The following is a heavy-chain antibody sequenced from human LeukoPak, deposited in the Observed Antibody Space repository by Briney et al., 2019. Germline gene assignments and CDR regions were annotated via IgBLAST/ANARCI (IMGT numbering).Heavy chain of an antibody. CDR2: IYYSGST. V-gene: IGHV4-59*12. J-gene: IGHJ5*02. Sequence: SSETLSLTCTVSGGSISSYYWSWIRQPPGTGLEWIGYIYYSGSTNYNPSLKSRVTISVDTSKNPFSLKLSSVTAADTAVYYCARGGARRSLTNHYGSGNYKFDGRSSRIKNWFDPWGQGTLVTVSS. CDR3: ARGGARRSLTNHYGSGNYKFDGRSSRIKNWFDP. CDR1: GGSISSYY. D-gene: IGHD3-10*01.